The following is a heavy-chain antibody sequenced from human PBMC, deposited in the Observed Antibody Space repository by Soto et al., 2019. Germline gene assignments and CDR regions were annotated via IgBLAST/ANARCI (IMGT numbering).Heavy chain of an antibody. V-gene: IGHV3-64D*06. CDR1: GFTFSNYA. J-gene: IGHJ4*02. CDR2: ISDIGDFT. Sequence: HPGGSLRLSCSASGFTFSNYAMHWVRQAPGKGLEYVSGISDIGDFTFNAFPVRGRFTISRDNSKNTLFLEMSRLTSEDTGVYFCTNEGYWGPGTLVTVSS. CDR3: TNEGY.